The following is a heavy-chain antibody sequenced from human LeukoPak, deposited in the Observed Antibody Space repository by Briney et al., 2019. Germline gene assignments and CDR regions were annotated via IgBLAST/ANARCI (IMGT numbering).Heavy chain of an antibody. D-gene: IGHD3-10*01. Sequence: SETLSLTCAVYGGSFSSYYWTWLRQPPGKGLEWIGEINHSGRTNYNPSLKSRVTISVDTSKNQFSLKLSSVTAADTAVYYCARRVPFYGSGSYYPPYYFDYWGQGTLVTVSS. CDR1: GGSFSSYY. V-gene: IGHV4-34*01. CDR3: ARRVPFYGSGSYYPPYYFDY. J-gene: IGHJ4*02. CDR2: INHSGRT.